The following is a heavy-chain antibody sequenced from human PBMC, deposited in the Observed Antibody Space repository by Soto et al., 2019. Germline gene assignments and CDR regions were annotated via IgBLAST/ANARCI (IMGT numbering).Heavy chain of an antibody. CDR1: GGPISSYY. CDR3: ARGRGYSYGYPYFDF. D-gene: IGHD5-18*01. J-gene: IGHJ4*02. V-gene: IGHV4-59*07. Sequence: SDTLSLTSIVSGGPISSYYWSWIRQSPGKGLEWIGYIYYSGTTNDNPSLKSRVTISVDTSKNQFSLNLSSVTAADTAVYYCARGRGYSYGYPYFDFWGQGTLVTVS. CDR2: IYYSGTT.